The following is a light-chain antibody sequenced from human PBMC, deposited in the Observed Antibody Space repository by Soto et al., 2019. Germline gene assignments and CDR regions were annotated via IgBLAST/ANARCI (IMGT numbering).Light chain of an antibody. Sequence: QSVLTQPPSVSDAPGQRVTISCSGSSSNVGNKVVNWYQQVPGKAPRLLIYYDDVLPSGVSDRFSGSKSGTSASLAISGLQSEDEADYYCASWDDSLNGVVFGGGTKVTVL. V-gene: IGLV1-36*01. J-gene: IGLJ2*01. CDR3: ASWDDSLNGVV. CDR1: SSNVGNKV. CDR2: YDD.